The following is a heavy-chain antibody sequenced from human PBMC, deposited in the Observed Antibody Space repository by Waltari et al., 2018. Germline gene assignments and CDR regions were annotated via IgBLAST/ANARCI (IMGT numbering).Heavy chain of an antibody. CDR3: AREAGEGASSSWYSDYYYYMDV. CDR1: GGSISSYY. D-gene: IGHD6-13*01. Sequence: QVQLQESGPGLVKPSETLSLTCTVSGGSISSYYWSWIRQPPGKGLEWIGYIYYSGSTNYNPSLQSRVTISVDTSKNQFSLKLSSVTAADTAVYYCAREAGEGASSSWYSDYYYYMDVWGKGTTVTVSS. V-gene: IGHV4-59*01. CDR2: IYYSGST. J-gene: IGHJ6*03.